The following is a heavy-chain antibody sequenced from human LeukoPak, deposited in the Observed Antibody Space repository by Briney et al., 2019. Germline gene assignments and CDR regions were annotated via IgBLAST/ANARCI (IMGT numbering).Heavy chain of an antibody. CDR2: IYYSGST. CDR3: ARVNRGYSYGRYYFDY. D-gene: IGHD5-18*01. CDR1: GGSISSSSYY. V-gene: IGHV4-39*07. Sequence: PSETLSLTCTVSGGSISSSSYYWGWIRQPPGKGLEWIGSIYYSGSTYYNPSLKSRVTISVDTSKNQFSLKLSSVTATDTAVYYCARVNRGYSYGRYYFDYWGQGTLVTVSS. J-gene: IGHJ4*02.